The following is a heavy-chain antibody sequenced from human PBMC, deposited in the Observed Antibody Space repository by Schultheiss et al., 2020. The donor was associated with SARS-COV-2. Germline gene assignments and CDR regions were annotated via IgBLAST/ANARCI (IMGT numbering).Heavy chain of an antibody. Sequence: GGSLRLSCAASGFTFASYTMTWVRQAPGKGLEWVSAISSSGGSTYYADSVKGRFTISRDNSNNTLFLQMNSLRAEDTAVYYCARDLDCSSTSCSPPWGQGALGTVSS. CDR2: ISSSGGST. J-gene: IGHJ5*02. CDR3: ARDLDCSSTSCSPP. D-gene: IGHD2-2*01. V-gene: IGHV3-23*01. CDR1: GFTFASYT.